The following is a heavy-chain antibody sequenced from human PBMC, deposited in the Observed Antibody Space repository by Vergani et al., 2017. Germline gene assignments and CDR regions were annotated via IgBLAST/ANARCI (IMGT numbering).Heavy chain of an antibody. J-gene: IGHJ4*02. V-gene: IGHV3-33*01. CDR3: ARGQKRGYFDY. CDR2: IWYDGSNK. CDR1: GFTFSSYG. D-gene: IGHD3-10*01. Sequence: QVQLVESGGGVVQPGRSLRLSCAASGFTFSSYGMRWVRQAPGKGLEWVAVIWYDGSNKYYADSVKGRFTISRDNSKNTLYLQMNSLRAEDTAVYYCARGQKRGYFDYWGQGTLVTVSS.